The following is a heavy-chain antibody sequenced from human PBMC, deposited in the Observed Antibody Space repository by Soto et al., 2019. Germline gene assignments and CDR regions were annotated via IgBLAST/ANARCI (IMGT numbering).Heavy chain of an antibody. J-gene: IGHJ4*02. D-gene: IGHD2-21*01. Sequence: GESLKISCAASGFSSRDYFMSWLRQAPGKGLEWVSYIGPYGNSIYYADSVKGRFTISRDDATKSLHLHMNSLRTDDTAVYYCARDDHTYGVYWGQGTPVTVSS. CDR1: GFSSRDYF. CDR2: IGPYGNSI. V-gene: IGHV3-11*01. CDR3: ARDDHTYGVY.